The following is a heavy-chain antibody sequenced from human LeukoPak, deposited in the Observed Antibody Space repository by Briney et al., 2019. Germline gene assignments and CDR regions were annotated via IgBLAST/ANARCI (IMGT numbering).Heavy chain of an antibody. V-gene: IGHV1-69*04. J-gene: IGHJ5*02. CDR1: GGTFSSYA. CDR2: IIPIFGIA. D-gene: IGHD1-14*01. Sequence: SVKVSCKASGGTFSSYAISRVRQAPGQGLEWMGRIIPIFGIANYAQKFQGRVTITADKSTSTAYMELSSLRSEDTAVYYCAGPEDATWFDPGGQGTLVTVSS. CDR3: AGPEDATWFDP.